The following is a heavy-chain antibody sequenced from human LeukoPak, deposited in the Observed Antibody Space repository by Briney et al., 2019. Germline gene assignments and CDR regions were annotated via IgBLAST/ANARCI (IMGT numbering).Heavy chain of an antibody. CDR2: IYPGDSET. CDR1: GYSFTTYW. Sequence: GESLKISCSGSGYSFTTYWIGCVRQMPGKGLGCMGSIYPGDSETRYSPSFQGQVTISADRSISTAYLQWSTLKASDTAMYYCARRGGSDSGFDFWGQGTLVTVSS. V-gene: IGHV5-51*01. CDR3: ARRGGSDSGFDF. J-gene: IGHJ4*02. D-gene: IGHD5-12*01.